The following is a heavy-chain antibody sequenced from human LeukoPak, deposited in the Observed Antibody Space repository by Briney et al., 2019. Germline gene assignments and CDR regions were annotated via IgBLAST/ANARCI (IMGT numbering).Heavy chain of an antibody. CDR1: GFTFSNYA. Sequence: GGSLRLSCVASGFTFSNYAMSWVRQTPGKGLESVSAISNSGGSTYNADSVKGRFTISRDNSKNTVYLQMNSLRAEDTVVYYCAKRYCSGGSCCPDYLGQGTRVTVSS. V-gene: IGHV3-23*01. D-gene: IGHD2-15*01. CDR3: AKRYCSGGSCCPDY. CDR2: ISNSGGST. J-gene: IGHJ4*02.